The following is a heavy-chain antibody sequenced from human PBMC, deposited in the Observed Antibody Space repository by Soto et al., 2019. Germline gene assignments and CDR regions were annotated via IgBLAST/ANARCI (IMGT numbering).Heavy chain of an antibody. CDR1: GFILSTYS. V-gene: IGHV3-48*02. CDR3: ARDRGNFGWPPLGYFDL. D-gene: IGHD3-9*01. J-gene: IGHJ4*02. Sequence: GGSLRLSCTASGFILSTYSMNWVRQAPGRGLEWVAYISSGGRNIYYADSVKGRLTISRDNAQNSLFLQMNSLRDEDTAVYYCARDRGNFGWPPLGYFDLWGQGTLVTVSS. CDR2: ISSGGRNI.